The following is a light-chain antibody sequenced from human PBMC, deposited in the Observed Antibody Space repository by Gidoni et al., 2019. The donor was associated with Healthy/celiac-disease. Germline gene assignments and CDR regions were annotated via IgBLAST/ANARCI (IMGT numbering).Light chain of an antibody. Sequence: SAPTHPASVPGSPGPPITISCTGTSRDVGGYNYVSWYQQHPGKGPKVMIYDISNRPSGVSNRVSGSKPGNTACRSMCRLQAEDEADYYCSSYTRSSTPDVVFGGGTKLTVL. V-gene: IGLV2-14*03. CDR3: SSYTRSSTPDVV. J-gene: IGLJ2*01. CDR1: SRDVGGYNY. CDR2: DIS.